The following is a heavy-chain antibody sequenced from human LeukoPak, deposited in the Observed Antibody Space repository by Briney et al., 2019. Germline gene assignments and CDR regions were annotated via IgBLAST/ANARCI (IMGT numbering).Heavy chain of an antibody. D-gene: IGHD6-19*01. CDR2: INWNGGST. J-gene: IGHJ3*02. CDR1: GFTFDDYG. Sequence: PGGSLRLSCAASGFTFDDYGMSWLRKAPGKGLEWVSGINWNGGSTGYADSVKGRFTISRDNAKNSLYLQKNSLRAEDTALYYCARGKVAGTRSAFDIWGQGTMVTVSS. CDR3: ARGKVAGTRSAFDI. V-gene: IGHV3-20*04.